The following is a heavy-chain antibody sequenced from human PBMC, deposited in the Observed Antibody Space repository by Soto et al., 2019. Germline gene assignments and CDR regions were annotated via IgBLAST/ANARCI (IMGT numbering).Heavy chain of an antibody. CDR1: GYPFTRYS. V-gene: IGHV1-18*04. CDR2: ISGYNGDT. D-gene: IGHD3-3*01. J-gene: IGHJ6*02. CDR3: ARASLTIFGAPYGMDV. Sequence: ASVKVSCKASGYPFTRYSIRWVRQAPGQGLEWMGWISGYNGDTEYSKNFQGRLTMTIDTSTTTASMELRSLRSDDTAVYYCARASLTIFGAPYGMDVWGQGTSVTVSS.